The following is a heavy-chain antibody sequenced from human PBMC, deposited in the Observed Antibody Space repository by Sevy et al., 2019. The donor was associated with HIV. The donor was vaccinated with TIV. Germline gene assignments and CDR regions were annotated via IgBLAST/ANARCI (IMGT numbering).Heavy chain of an antibody. CDR3: VREGLGGFSYSLDC. J-gene: IGHJ4*02. CDR1: GFTFSSYW. D-gene: IGHD5-18*01. CDR2: MKQDGSEK. V-gene: IGHV3-7*01. Sequence: GGSLRLSCAASGFTFSSYWMSWVRQAPGKGLEWVATMKQDGSEKYYVDSVKGRFTISRDNAKHPLYLQMNSLRAEDTAVYYCVREGLGGFSYSLDCWGQGTLVTVSS.